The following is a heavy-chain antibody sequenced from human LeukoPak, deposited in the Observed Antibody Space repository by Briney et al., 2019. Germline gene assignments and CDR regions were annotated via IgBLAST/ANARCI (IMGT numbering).Heavy chain of an antibody. D-gene: IGHD3-10*01. CDR1: GFTFSSYA. Sequence: GGSLRLSCAASGFTFSSYAMHWVRQAPGKGLEWVAVISYDGSNKYYADSVKGRFTISRDNSKNTLYLQMNSLRAEDTAVYYCAREGLGSWLRFGELYIDYWGQGTLVTVSS. CDR3: AREGLGSWLRFGELYIDY. J-gene: IGHJ4*02. V-gene: IGHV3-30*04. CDR2: ISYDGSNK.